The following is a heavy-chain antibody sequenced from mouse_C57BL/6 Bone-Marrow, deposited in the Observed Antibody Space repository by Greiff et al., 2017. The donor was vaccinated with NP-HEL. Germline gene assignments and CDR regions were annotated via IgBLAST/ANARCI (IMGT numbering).Heavy chain of an antibody. D-gene: IGHD2-4*01. CDR2: IHPNSGST. CDR3: AIYYDYADY. V-gene: IGHV1-64*01. CDR1: GYTFTSYW. Sequence: QVHVKQPGAELVKPGASVKLSCKASGYTFTSYWMHWVKQRPGQGLEWIGMIHPNSGSTNYNEKFKSKATLTVDKSSSTAYMQLSSLTSEDSAVYDCAIYYDYADYWGQGTTLTVSS. J-gene: IGHJ2*01.